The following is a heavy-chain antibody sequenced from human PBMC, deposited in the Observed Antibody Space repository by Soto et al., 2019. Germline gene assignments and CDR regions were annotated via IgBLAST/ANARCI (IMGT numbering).Heavy chain of an antibody. J-gene: IGHJ6*02. Sequence: PSETLSLTCNVSGGSIRSNYWSWIRQPAGKAPEWIGRIYTSGTTNYNPSLKSRATMLIDTSKNQFSLILSSVTAADTGVYYCAREGASGFGMDVWGQGTTVTVSS. CDR3: AREGASGFGMDV. CDR1: GGSIRSNY. V-gene: IGHV4-4*07. D-gene: IGHD1-26*01. CDR2: IYTSGTT.